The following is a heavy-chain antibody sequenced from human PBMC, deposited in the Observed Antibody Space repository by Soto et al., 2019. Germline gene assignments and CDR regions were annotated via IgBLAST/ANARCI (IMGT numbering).Heavy chain of an antibody. J-gene: IGHJ4*02. V-gene: IGHV1-18*01. Sequence: ASVKVSCKASGYTFTSYGISWVRQAPGQGLEWMGWISAYNGNTNYAQKLQGRVTMTTDTSTSTAYMELRSLRSDDTAVYYCARGKPSVTIFGVVITDFDYWGQGTLVTVPS. CDR3: ARGKPSVTIFGVVITDFDY. CDR2: ISAYNGNT. D-gene: IGHD3-3*01. CDR1: GYTFTSYG.